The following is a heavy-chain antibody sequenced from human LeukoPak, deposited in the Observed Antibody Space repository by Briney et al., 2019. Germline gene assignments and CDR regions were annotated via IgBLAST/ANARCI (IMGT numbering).Heavy chain of an antibody. D-gene: IGHD3-22*01. CDR3: ARVATYYYDSSAEAFDI. CDR2: IIPIFGTA. CDR1: GGTFSSYA. J-gene: IGHJ3*02. V-gene: IGHV1-69*01. Sequence: SVKVSCKASGGTFSSYAISWARQAPGQGLEWMGGIIPIFGTANYAQKFQGRVTITADESTSTAYMELSSLRSEDTAVYYCARVATYYYDSSAEAFDIWGQGTMVTVSS.